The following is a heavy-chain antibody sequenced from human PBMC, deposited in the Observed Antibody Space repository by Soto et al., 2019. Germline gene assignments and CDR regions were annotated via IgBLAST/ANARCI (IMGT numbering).Heavy chain of an antibody. CDR2: ISHSGIT. J-gene: IGHJ5*02. Sequence: PSGSMSLTCAVSGGWITIANWWTWVRQPPGGGLEWIGEISHSGITNYKASLKSRVTMSVDKTKNDVSLKLTSVTAADTAVYYCARVLRGWFDPWGQGTPVTVSS. CDR1: GGWITIANW. CDR3: ARVLRGWFDP. V-gene: IGHV4-4*02.